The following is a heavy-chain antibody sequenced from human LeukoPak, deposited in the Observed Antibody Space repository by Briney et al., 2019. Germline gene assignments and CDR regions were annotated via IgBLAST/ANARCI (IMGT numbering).Heavy chain of an antibody. CDR1: GFTFSSYA. D-gene: IGHD6-13*01. V-gene: IGHV3-23*01. CDR3: AKDFKYSSSWYVGYYFDY. CDR2: ISGSGGST. Sequence: PGGSLRLSCAASGFTFSSYAMSWVRQAPGKGLEWVSAISGSGGSTYYADSAKGRFTISRDNSKNTLYLQMNSLRAEDTAVYYCAKDFKYSSSWYVGYYFDYWGQGTLVTVSS. J-gene: IGHJ4*02.